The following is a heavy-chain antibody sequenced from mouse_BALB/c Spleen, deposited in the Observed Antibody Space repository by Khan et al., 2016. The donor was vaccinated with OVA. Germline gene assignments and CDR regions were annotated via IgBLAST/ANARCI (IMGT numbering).Heavy chain of an antibody. CDR3: VRDGAYYRNDGWFAY. J-gene: IGHJ3*01. Sequence: VQLQQSGAELARPGASVKMSCKASGYTFTSYTIHWIKLRPGQGLEWIGYINPSNGYTNYNQKFKDKATLTADKSSTTVYMQLSSLTSDDSAVYNWVRDGAYYRNDGWFAYWGQGTLVTVSA. CDR1: GYTFTSYT. D-gene: IGHD2-14*01. CDR2: INPSNGYT. V-gene: IGHV1-4*01.